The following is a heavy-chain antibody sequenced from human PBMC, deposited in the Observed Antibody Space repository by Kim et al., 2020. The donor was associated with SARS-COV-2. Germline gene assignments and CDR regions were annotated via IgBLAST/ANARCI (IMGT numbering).Heavy chain of an antibody. Sequence: GGSLRLSCAASGFTFSDYWMSWVRQAPGKGLEWVANIKKDGSETLNANSVKGRFTISRDNAKNSLYLQMDNLGADDAAVYYCARPLYDSSARFVYWGQGTLLTVSS. CDR3: ARPLYDSSARFVY. CDR1: GFTFSDYW. CDR2: IKKDGSET. V-gene: IGHV3-7*03. D-gene: IGHD3-22*01. J-gene: IGHJ4*02.